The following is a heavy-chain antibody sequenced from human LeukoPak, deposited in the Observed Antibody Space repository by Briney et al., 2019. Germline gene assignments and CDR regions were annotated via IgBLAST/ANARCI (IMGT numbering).Heavy chain of an antibody. CDR2: IYPGDSDT. Sequence: GESLKISCKGSGYTFTNYWIGWVRQMPGKGLEWMGIIYPGDSDTKYSPSFQGQVTISADKSITAYLQWNSLKASDTAMYYCARSYGDHEAFDIWGQGTMVTVSS. D-gene: IGHD4-17*01. J-gene: IGHJ3*02. CDR1: GYTFTNYW. CDR3: ARSYGDHEAFDI. V-gene: IGHV5-51*01.